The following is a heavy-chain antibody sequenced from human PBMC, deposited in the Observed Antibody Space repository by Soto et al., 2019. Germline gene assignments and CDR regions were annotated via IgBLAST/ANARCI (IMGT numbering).Heavy chain of an antibody. Sequence: VQLVESGGGLVQPGGSLRLSCAASGVTFSSNWMHWVRQAPGKGLVWVSRINNDGSSTNYGDSVKGRFTISRDNAKNTLYLQMNSLRAEDTAVHYCARGGCTSTSCLDYWGQGTLVTVSS. J-gene: IGHJ4*02. CDR2: INNDGSST. CDR3: ARGGCTSTSCLDY. CDR1: GVTFSSNW. V-gene: IGHV3-74*01. D-gene: IGHD2-2*01.